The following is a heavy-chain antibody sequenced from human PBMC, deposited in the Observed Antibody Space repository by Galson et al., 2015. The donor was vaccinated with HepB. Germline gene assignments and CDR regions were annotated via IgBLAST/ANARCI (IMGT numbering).Heavy chain of an antibody. Sequence: SLRLSCAASGFTFGDYAMSWVRQAPGKGLEWVGFIRSKAYGGTTEYAASVKGRFTISRDDSKSIAYLQMNSLKTEDTAVYYCTRGVGYYGSAWGSYGMDVWGQGTTVTVSS. CDR3: TRGVGYYGSAWGSYGMDV. V-gene: IGHV3-49*04. J-gene: IGHJ6*02. D-gene: IGHD3-10*01. CDR1: GFTFGDYA. CDR2: IRSKAYGGTT.